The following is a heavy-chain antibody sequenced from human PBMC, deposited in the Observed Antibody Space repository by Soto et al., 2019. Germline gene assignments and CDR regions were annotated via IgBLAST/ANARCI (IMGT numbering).Heavy chain of an antibody. CDR1: GFTFSSYS. CDR3: ARDADSVVLGVIYAFDI. CDR2: ISSSSSYI. D-gene: IGHD3-10*01. Sequence: GGSLRFSCAASGFTFSSYSMNWVRQAPGKGLEWVSSISSSSSYIYYADSVKGRFTISRDNAKNSLYLQMNSLRAEDTAVYYCARDADSVVLGVIYAFDIWGQGTMVTVSS. V-gene: IGHV3-21*01. J-gene: IGHJ3*02.